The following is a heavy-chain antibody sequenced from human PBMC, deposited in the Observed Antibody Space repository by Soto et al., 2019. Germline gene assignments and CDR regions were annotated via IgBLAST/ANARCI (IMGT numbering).Heavy chain of an antibody. D-gene: IGHD2-21*02. J-gene: IGHJ4*02. CDR2: THYSETA. CDR1: GGAVLGGY. V-gene: IGHV4-59*02. CDR3: ENVGVCGDDCYFFAQ. Sequence: PSCTVCLTGALAGGAVLGGYRTLSRQPPGKGLEWIGFTHYSETAYYNPSLKRRFALSLDTSKNSFSLMLTSVTAADTAVYYCENVGVCGDDCYFFAQWGQGSVVPVSS.